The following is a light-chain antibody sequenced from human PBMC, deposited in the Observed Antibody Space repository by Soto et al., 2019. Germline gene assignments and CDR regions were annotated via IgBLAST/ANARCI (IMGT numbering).Light chain of an antibody. Sequence: QSVLTQPASVSGSPGQSIPISCTGNSSDVGSYNLVSWYQQHPGKAPKLMIYEVSKWPSGASNRFSGSKSGNTASLTISGLQAEDEADYYCCSYAGSSTFYVFGTGTKVTVL. CDR3: CSYAGSSTFYV. CDR2: EVS. J-gene: IGLJ1*01. CDR1: SSDVGSYNL. V-gene: IGLV2-23*02.